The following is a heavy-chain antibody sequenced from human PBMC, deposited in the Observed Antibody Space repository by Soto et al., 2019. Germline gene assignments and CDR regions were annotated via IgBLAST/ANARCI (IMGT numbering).Heavy chain of an antibody. D-gene: IGHD3-22*01. J-gene: IGHJ4*01. CDR2: IIPMLGTP. V-gene: IGHV1-69*10. Sequence: SVKVSCKSSGDTFSSYAISWVRQAPGQGLDWMGGIIPMLGTPSYAQKFQDRVTITADKFTSTAYMELSGLRSEDTAVYYCAKEKSRYDRSGYYRPDYWG. CDR1: GDTFSSYA. CDR3: AKEKSRYDRSGYYRPDY.